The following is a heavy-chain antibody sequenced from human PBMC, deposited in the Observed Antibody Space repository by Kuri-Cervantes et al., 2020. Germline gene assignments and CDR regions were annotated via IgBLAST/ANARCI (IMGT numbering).Heavy chain of an antibody. J-gene: IGHJ6*02. V-gene: IGHV1-46*01. CDR1: GYTFTSYY. Sequence: ASVKVSCKASGYTFTSYYMHWVRQAPGQGLEWMGIINPSGGSTSYAQKFQGRVTMTRDTSTGTVYMELSSLGSEDTAVYYCARKLVPGSGRDRNYYYGMDVWGQGTTVTVSS. D-gene: IGHD6-13*01. CDR2: INPSGGST. CDR3: ARKLVPGSGRDRNYYYGMDV.